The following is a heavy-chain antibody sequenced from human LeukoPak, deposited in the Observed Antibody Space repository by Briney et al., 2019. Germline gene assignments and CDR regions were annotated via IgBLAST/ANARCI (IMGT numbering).Heavy chain of an antibody. CDR2: IKQDGSEK. CDR3: AKGMGTRGYSSSWYLFDY. V-gene: IGHV3-7*03. J-gene: IGHJ4*02. Sequence: GGSLRLSCAASGFTFSSYWMSWVRQAPGKGLEWVANIKQDGSEKYYVDSVKGRFTISRDNAKNSLDLQMNSLRAEDMALYYCAKGMGTRGYSSSWYLFDYWGQGTLVTVSS. CDR1: GFTFSSYW. D-gene: IGHD6-13*01.